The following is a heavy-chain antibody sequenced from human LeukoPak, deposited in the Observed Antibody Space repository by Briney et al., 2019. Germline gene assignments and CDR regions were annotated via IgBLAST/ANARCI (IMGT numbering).Heavy chain of an antibody. V-gene: IGHV4-31*03. CDR3: SRAPGRGYYYYMDV. CDR2: IYYSGST. D-gene: IGHD3-10*01. CDR1: GGSISSGGYY. J-gene: IGHJ6*03. Sequence: PSETLSLTCTVSGGSISSGGYYWSWIRQHPGKGLEWIGYIYYSGSTYYNPSLKSRVHISVDSFKKQFPPTHSPVNAADTAGYCCSRAPGRGYYYYMDVWGKGTTVTVSS.